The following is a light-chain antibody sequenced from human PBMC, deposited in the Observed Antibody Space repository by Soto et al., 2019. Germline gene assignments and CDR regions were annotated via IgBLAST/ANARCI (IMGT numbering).Light chain of an antibody. Sequence: DIQMTQSPSSLSASVGDRVTITCRASQSISTFFNWYQQRTGKAPRLMVFAATNLQGGVPSRFTGSGSGTGFTLTISSLHPEDFATYYCPQSYSTPRTFGQGTKVDIK. J-gene: IGKJ2*02. V-gene: IGKV1-39*01. CDR2: AAT. CDR3: PQSYSTPRT. CDR1: QSISTF.